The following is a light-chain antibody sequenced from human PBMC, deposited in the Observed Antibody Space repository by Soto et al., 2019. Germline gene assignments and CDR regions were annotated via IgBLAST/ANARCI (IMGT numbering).Light chain of an antibody. CDR1: QSVSSSY. CDR3: QQYGSSPLT. J-gene: IGKJ4*02. Sequence: EIVLTQSPGTLSLSPGERATLSCRASQSVSSSYLAWYQQKPGQAPRLLIYGASSRATGIPDRFSGSGSGTDFTLTISRLEPEDFAVYCRQQYGSSPLTFGGGTKVDIK. V-gene: IGKV3-20*01. CDR2: GAS.